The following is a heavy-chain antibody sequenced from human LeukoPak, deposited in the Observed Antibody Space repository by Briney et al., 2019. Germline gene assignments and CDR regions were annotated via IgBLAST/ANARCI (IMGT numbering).Heavy chain of an antibody. V-gene: IGHV1-2*02. D-gene: IGHD3-16*02. CDR3: ARTGGLRLGELSLAY. CDR1: GYTFTGYY. CDR2: INPNSGGT. Sequence: GASVKVSCKASGYTFTGYYMHWVRQAPGQGLEWMGWINPNSGGTNYAQKFQGRDTMTRDTSISTAYMELSRLRSDDTAVYYCARTGGLRLGELSLAYWGQGTLVTVSS. J-gene: IGHJ4*02.